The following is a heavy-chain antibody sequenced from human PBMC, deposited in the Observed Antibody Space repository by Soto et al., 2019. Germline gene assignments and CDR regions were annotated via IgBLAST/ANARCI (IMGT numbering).Heavy chain of an antibody. Sequence: ASVKVSCKASGYTFTSYDINWVRQATGQGLEWMGWMNPNSGNTGYAQKFQGRVTMTRNTSISTAYMELGSLRSEDTAVYYCASAFSWSGYYLGGPFDPWGQGTLVTVSS. V-gene: IGHV1-8*01. CDR1: GYTFTSYD. CDR2: MNPNSGNT. J-gene: IGHJ5*02. CDR3: ASAFSWSGYYLGGPFDP. D-gene: IGHD3-3*01.